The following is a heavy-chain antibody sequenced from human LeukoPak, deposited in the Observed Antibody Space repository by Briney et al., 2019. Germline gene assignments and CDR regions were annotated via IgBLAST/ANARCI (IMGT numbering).Heavy chain of an antibody. CDR3: ARRLGTPYFFDS. D-gene: IGHD7-27*01. CDR1: GFTFSSYG. V-gene: IGHV3-30*02. Sequence: GGSLRLSCAASGFTFSSYGMHWVRQAPGKGLEWVAFIRYDGSNKYYADSVKGRFTISRDNAKNSLYLQMNSLRAEDTAVYYCARRLGTPYFFDSWGQGTLVTVSS. CDR2: IRYDGSNK. J-gene: IGHJ4*02.